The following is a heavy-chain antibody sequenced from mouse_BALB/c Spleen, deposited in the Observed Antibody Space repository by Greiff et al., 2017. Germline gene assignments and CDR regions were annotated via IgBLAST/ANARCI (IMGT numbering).Heavy chain of an antibody. Sequence: EVKLMESGGGLVKPAGSLNLSCAASGFTFSSYAMSWVRQTPEKRLEWVASISSGGSTYYPDSVKGRFTISRDNARNILYLQMSSLRSEDTAMYYCARGEWGSYYFDYWGQGTTLTGSS. CDR2: ISSGGST. D-gene: IGHD1-3*01. CDR1: GFTFSSYA. CDR3: ARGEWGSYYFDY. V-gene: IGHV5-6-5*01. J-gene: IGHJ2*01.